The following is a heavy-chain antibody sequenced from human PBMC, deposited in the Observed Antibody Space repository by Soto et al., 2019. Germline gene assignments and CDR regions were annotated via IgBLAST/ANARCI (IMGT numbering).Heavy chain of an antibody. V-gene: IGHV3-53*01. CDR3: GTDLYYYHSH. CDR2: IYSGGST. Sequence: PGGSLRLSCAASGFTVSSNYMSWVRQTPGMGLEWVSGIYSGGSTYYADSVKGRFTISRDNSKNTLYLQMNSLRAEGTAVYYCGTDLYYYHSHWGQGTLVNVSS. J-gene: IGHJ4*01. D-gene: IGHD3-22*01. CDR1: GFTVSSNY.